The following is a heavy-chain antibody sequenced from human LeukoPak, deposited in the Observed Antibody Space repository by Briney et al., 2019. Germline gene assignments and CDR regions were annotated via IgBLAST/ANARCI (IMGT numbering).Heavy chain of an antibody. CDR2: GSGSGGGT. CDR1: GFTFTSHA. Sequence: GGPLRLSCEVSGFTFTSHAMTWVRQARGRGVEWVSTGSGSGGGTYYADSVKGRFTVSRDNSKNTLYLQMNSLRAEDTAVYYCAKDFEFDILSSSVGADAFDIWGQGTVVTVSS. D-gene: IGHD3-9*01. CDR3: AKDFEFDILSSSVGADAFDI. V-gene: IGHV3-23*01. J-gene: IGHJ3*02.